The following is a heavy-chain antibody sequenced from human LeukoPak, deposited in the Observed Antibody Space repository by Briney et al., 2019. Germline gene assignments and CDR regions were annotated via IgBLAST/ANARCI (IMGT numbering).Heavy chain of an antibody. CDR3: ARVVGRFGERYYFDY. CDR1: GGSISSYY. D-gene: IGHD3-10*01. J-gene: IGHJ4*02. Sequence: SETLSLTCTVSGGSISSYYWSWIRQPPGKGLEWIGYIYYSGSTNYNPSLKSRVTISVDTSKNQFSLKLSSVTAADTAVYYCARVVGRFGERYYFDYWGQGTLVTVSS. V-gene: IGHV4-59*01. CDR2: IYYSGST.